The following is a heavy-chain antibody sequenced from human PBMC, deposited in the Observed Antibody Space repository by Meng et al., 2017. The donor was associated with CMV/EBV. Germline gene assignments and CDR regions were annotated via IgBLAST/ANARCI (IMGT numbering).Heavy chain of an antibody. J-gene: IGHJ6*02. V-gene: IGHV4-34*01. CDR3: ARGVTWNWYFDL. CDR1: SGSLSGYF. D-gene: IGHD1-7*01. CDR2: INHSGTT. Sequence: SETLSLTCAVYSGSLSGYFWSWIRQPPGKGLEWIGEINHSGTTSYNPSLKSRVTISVDTSKNQFSLKLSSVTAADTAVYYCARGVTWNWYFDLWGQGTTVTVSS.